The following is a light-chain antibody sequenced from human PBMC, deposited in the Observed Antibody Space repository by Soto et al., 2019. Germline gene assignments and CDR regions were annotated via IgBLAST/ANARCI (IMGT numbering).Light chain of an antibody. V-gene: IGKV3-20*01. CDR2: GAS. Sequence: ETVLTQSPGTLSLSPGERATLSCRASQSVSSNYVAWYQHIPGQAPRLLIYGASTRATGIPDRFSGSGSGTDFTLTISRLEPEDFAVYCCQQFDRSLPSWTFGQGTKVE. CDR1: QSVSSNY. CDR3: QQFDRSLPSWT. J-gene: IGKJ1*01.